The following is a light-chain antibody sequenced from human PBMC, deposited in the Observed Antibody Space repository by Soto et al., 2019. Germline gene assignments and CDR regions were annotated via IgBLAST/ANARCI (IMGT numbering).Light chain of an antibody. CDR3: QQRSNWPPYT. Sequence: DIVLTQSPATLSLSRGERATLSCRASQNIANYVAWYQQRPGQAPRLLIYDASTRATGIPARFSGSGSVTDFTLTISSLEPEDVAVYYCQQRSNWPPYTFGQGTKVEI. V-gene: IGKV3-11*01. CDR2: DAS. CDR1: QNIANY. J-gene: IGKJ2*01.